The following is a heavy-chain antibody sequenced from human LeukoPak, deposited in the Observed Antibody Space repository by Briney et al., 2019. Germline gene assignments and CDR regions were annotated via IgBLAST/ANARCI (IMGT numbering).Heavy chain of an antibody. D-gene: IGHD3-9*01. CDR2: INHSGST. CDR3: ARTISTYYDILTGYLDALDI. Sequence: PSETLSLTCAVYGGSFSGYYWSWIRQPPGKGLEWIGEINHSGSTNYNPSLKSRVTISVDTSKNQFSLKLSSVTAADTAVYYCARTISTYYDILTGYLDALDIWGQGTMVTVSS. J-gene: IGHJ3*02. CDR1: GGSFSGYY. V-gene: IGHV4-34*01.